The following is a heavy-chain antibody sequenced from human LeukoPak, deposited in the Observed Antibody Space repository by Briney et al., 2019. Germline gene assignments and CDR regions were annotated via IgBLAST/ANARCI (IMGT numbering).Heavy chain of an antibody. CDR3: ASTRYSYVYDY. V-gene: IGHV1-2*02. J-gene: IGHJ4*02. CDR1: GYTFTGYY. Sequence: ASVKVSCKASGYTFTGYYMHWVRQAPGQGLEWMGWINPNSGGTSYAQKFQGRVTMTRDMSISTAYMELSRLRSDDTAVYYCASTRYSYVYDYWGQGTLVTVSS. D-gene: IGHD5-18*01. CDR2: INPNSGGT.